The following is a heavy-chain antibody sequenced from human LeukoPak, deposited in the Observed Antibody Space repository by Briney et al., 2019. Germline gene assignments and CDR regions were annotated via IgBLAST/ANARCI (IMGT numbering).Heavy chain of an antibody. V-gene: IGHV5-51*01. CDR1: GYSFTNSW. D-gene: IGHD3-10*01. CDR3: ATYAGTSSKYFQH. J-gene: IGHJ1*01. Sequence: GEPLKISCKGSGYSFTNSWIGWVRQMPGKGLEWMGIIYPGDSDTRYSPSFQGQVTISADKSISTANLQWSSLKASDTAIYFCATYAGTSSKYFQHWGQGTLVTVSS. CDR2: IYPGDSDT.